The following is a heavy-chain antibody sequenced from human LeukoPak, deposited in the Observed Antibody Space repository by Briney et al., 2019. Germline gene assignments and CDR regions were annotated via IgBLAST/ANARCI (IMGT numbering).Heavy chain of an antibody. J-gene: IGHJ4*02. CDR3: ARRASYYDSSGVDY. D-gene: IGHD3-22*01. Sequence: GGSLRLSCAASGFTFNNYGVHWVRQAPGKGLEWVAVISYDGSNKYYADSVKGRFTISRGNSKNTLCLQMNSLRAEDTAVYYCARRASYYDSSGVDYWGQGTLVTVSS. V-gene: IGHV3-30*01. CDR2: ISYDGSNK. CDR1: GFTFNNYG.